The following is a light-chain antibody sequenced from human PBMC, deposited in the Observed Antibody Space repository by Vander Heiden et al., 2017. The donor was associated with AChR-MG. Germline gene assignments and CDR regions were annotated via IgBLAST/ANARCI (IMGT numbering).Light chain of an antibody. CDR3: QQYNNWPPSYT. CDR1: QSVSSN. Sequence: EIVMTQSPATLSVSPGERATLSCRASQSVSSNLAWYQQKPGIPARFSGSGSGTEFTLTISSLQSEDFAVYYCQQYNNWPPSYTFGQGTKLEIK. V-gene: IGKV3-15*01. J-gene: IGKJ2*01.